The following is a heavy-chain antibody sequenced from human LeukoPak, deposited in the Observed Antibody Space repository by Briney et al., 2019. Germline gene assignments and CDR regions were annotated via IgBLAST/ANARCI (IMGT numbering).Heavy chain of an antibody. D-gene: IGHD2-15*01. V-gene: IGHV3-21*01. CDR1: GFTFSSYS. CDR3: ARDRPYCSGGSCYPLDY. CDR2: ISRSSSYI. Sequence: PGGSLRLSCAASGFTFSSYSMKWVRKAPGKGLGWVSSISRSSSYIYYADSVKGRFTISRDNAKNSLYLQMNSLRAEDTAVYYCARDRPYCSGGSCYPLDYWGQGTLVTVSS. J-gene: IGHJ4*02.